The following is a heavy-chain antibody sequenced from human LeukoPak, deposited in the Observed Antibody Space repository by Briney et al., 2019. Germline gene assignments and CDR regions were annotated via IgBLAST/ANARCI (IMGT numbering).Heavy chain of an antibody. D-gene: IGHD3-22*01. V-gene: IGHV4-59*08. J-gene: IGHJ4*02. CDR1: GDSINNYY. CDR3: ARHTVDSSGYYSP. Sequence: SETLSLTCTVSGDSINNYYWSWIRQPPGKGLEWIGYIYYSGSTNYNPSLKSRVTISVDTSKNQFSLKLSSVTAADTAVYYCARHTVDSSGYYSPWGQGTLVTVSS. CDR2: IYYSGST.